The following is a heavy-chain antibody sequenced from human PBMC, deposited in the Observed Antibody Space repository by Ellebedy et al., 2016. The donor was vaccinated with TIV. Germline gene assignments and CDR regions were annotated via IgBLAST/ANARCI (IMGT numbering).Heavy chain of an antibody. CDR3: AKDNPSSGGGFDP. V-gene: IGHV3-30*18. CDR1: GFTFSSYG. Sequence: GGSLRLSCAASGFTFSSYGMHWVRQAPGKGLEWVAVISYDGSNKYYADSVKGRFTISRDNSKNTLYLQMNSLRAEDTAVYYCAKDNPSSGGGFDPWGQGTLVTVSS. J-gene: IGHJ5*02. CDR2: ISYDGSNK. D-gene: IGHD6-19*01.